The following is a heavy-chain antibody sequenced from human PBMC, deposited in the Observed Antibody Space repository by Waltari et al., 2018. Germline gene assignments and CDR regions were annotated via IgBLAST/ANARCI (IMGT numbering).Heavy chain of an antibody. CDR2: INHSGIT. Sequence: QVQLQQWGAGLLKPSETLSLTCAVYGGSFSGYYWSWIRQPPGKGLEWIGEINHSGITNSTPSLKSLGTISGDTSKNQFSLKLSSVTAADTAVYYCARGRRITMIVVVLRDAFDIWGQGTMVTVSS. D-gene: IGHD3-22*01. V-gene: IGHV4-34*01. CDR3: ARGRRITMIVVVLRDAFDI. J-gene: IGHJ3*02. CDR1: GGSFSGYY.